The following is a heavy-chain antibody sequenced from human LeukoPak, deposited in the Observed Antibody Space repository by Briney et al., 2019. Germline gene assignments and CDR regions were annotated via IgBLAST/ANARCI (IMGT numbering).Heavy chain of an antibody. J-gene: IGHJ2*01. CDR3: AFRSSRSGYDRSYWYFDL. D-gene: IGHD5-12*01. Sequence: PSQTLSLTCTVSGGSISSGGYYWSWIRQPPGKGLEWIGYIYHSGSTYYNPSLKSRVTISVDTSKNQFSLKLSSVTAADTAVYYCAFRSSRSGYDRSYWYFDLWGRGTLVTVSS. CDR1: GGSISSGGYY. V-gene: IGHV4-30-2*01. CDR2: IYHSGST.